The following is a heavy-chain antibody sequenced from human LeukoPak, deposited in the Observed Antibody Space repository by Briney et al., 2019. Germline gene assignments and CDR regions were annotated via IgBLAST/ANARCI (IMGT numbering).Heavy chain of an antibody. D-gene: IGHD1-26*01. CDR3: TKQGGSYFPFDS. CDR2: ISDSGKGT. V-gene: IGHV3-23*01. Sequence: GGSLRLSCAASGLTFTDYGFSWVRQSPGKGLEWVSGISDSGKGTYYADSVRGRFTISRDDFKSTIYLQMNSLRVADTAVYYCTKQGGSYFPFDSWGQGTLVTVSS. CDR1: GLTFTDYG. J-gene: IGHJ4*02.